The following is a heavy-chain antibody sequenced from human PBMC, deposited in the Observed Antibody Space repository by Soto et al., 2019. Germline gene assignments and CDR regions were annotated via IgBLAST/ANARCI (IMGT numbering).Heavy chain of an antibody. CDR1: GGSISSGDYY. J-gene: IGHJ4*02. CDR3: ARHPTFSGWEYYFDY. D-gene: IGHD6-19*01. CDR2: VYYSGST. V-gene: IGHV4-39*01. Sequence: PSETLSLSCTVSGGSISSGDYYWSWIRQPPGKGLEWIGYVYYSGSTYYNPSLKSRVTMSVDTSKNQFSLKLSSVTAADAAVYYCARHPTFSGWEYYFDYWGQGTPVTVSS.